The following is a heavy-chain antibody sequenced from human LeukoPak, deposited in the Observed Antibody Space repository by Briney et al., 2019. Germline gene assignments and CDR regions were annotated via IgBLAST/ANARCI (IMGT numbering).Heavy chain of an antibody. J-gene: IGHJ4*02. CDR3: ARVGDGYTDDY. CDR1: GGSISSGGYS. CDR2: IYYSGST. Sequence: PSETLSLTCAVSGGSISSGGYSWSWIRQPPGKGLEWIGYIYYSGSTNYNPSLKSRVTISVDTSKNQFSLKLSSVTAADTAVYYCARVGDGYTDDYWGQGTLVTVSS. V-gene: IGHV4-61*08. D-gene: IGHD5-24*01.